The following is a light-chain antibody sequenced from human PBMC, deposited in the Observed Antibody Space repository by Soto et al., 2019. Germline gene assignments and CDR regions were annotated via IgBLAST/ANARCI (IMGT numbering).Light chain of an antibody. CDR1: QSVDIN. V-gene: IGKV3-15*01. Sequence: EIVLTQSPATLSVSPGESVTLSCRASQSVDINLAWYQQKPGQAPRLLIYGASTRATDMSGTFSGRGSGTEFTLTISNLRPEDFAVYYCQQYRHWPRTFGQGTKVEIK. J-gene: IGKJ1*01. CDR2: GAS. CDR3: QQYRHWPRT.